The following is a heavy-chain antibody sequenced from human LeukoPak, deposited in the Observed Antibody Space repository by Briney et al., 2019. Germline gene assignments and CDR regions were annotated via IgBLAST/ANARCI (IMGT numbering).Heavy chain of an antibody. D-gene: IGHD2-15*01. CDR2: IYYSGST. Sequence: SETLSLTCTVSGGSISSSSYYWGWIRQPPGKGLEWIGSIYYSGSTYYNPSLKSRVTISVDTSKNQFSLKLSSVTAADTAVYYCARDDCSGGSCYTAYWGQGTLVTVSS. V-gene: IGHV4-39*07. J-gene: IGHJ4*02. CDR3: ARDDCSGGSCYTAY. CDR1: GGSISSSSYY.